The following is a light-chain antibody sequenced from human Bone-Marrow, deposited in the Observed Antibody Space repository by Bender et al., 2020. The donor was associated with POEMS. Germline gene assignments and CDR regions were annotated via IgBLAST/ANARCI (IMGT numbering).Light chain of an antibody. CDR1: SNTFDRYNR. Sequence: QSALTQPASVSESPGQSVTISCTGTSNTFDRYNRVSWYQQPPGTAPKLIIYEITNRPSGVPDRFSGSNSGNTATLTISGTQAMDEADYYCQAWHSSTVVFGGGTKLTVL. J-gene: IGLJ2*01. CDR3: QAWHSSTVV. V-gene: IGLV2-18*01. CDR2: EIT.